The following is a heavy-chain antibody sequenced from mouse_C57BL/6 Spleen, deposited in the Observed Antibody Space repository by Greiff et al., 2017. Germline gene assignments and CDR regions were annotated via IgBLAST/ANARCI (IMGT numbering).Heavy chain of an antibody. CDR1: GYTFPSLW. CDR3: ARRDCEGEGFAY. Sequence: QVQLKESGPELVKPGASVKISCKASGYTFPSLWMNWVKQRPGKGLEGIGRIYPGCGGTKYNGKFKGKATLTGAKSSSTADMQISSLTSEDSAVYVYARRDCEGEGFAYWGQGTLVTVSA. V-gene: IGHV1-82*01. J-gene: IGHJ3*01. CDR2: IYPGCGGT.